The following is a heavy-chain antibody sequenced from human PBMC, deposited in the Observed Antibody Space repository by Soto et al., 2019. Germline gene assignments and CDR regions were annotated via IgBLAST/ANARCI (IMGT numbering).Heavy chain of an antibody. Sequence: ASVKVSCKASGYTFTSYGISWVRQAPGQGLEWVGWISAHNGDTRYAQNLQGRITMTIDAFTNTAYMELTSLTSDDTAVYYCARDWSRYYDSSGLMWFYWGQGSLVTVSS. J-gene: IGHJ4*02. CDR2: ISAHNGDT. CDR3: ARDWSRYYDSSGLMWFY. V-gene: IGHV1-18*01. CDR1: GYTFTSYG. D-gene: IGHD3-22*01.